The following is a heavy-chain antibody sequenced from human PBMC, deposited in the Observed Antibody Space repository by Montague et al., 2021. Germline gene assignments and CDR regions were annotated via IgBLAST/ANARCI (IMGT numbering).Heavy chain of an antibody. D-gene: IGHD5-24*01. Sequence: SETLSLTCTVSGGSISSSSYYWGWIRPPPGKGLEWVGSIYYSGSTYYNPSLKVTVTISVDKSKNQFPLKLNSVTAADTAVYSRAGSSRGRWLRSYFDYWGQGTLVTVSS. CDR3: AGSSRGRWLRSYFDY. CDR1: GGSISSSSYY. J-gene: IGHJ4*02. V-gene: IGHV4-39*01. CDR2: IYYSGST.